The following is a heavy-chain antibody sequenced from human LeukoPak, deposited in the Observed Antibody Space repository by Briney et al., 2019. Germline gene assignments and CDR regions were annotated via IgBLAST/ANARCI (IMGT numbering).Heavy chain of an antibody. Sequence: ASVKVSCKASGYTFTNYGISWVRQAPGQGLDWMGWISAYNGNKVYAQELQGRVTMTTDTSTSTAYMELRSLRSDDTAVYYCARDRWSSSSSEGALDIWGQGTMVTVSS. CDR3: ARDRWSSSSSEGALDI. CDR2: ISAYNGNK. V-gene: IGHV1-18*01. CDR1: GYTFTNYG. D-gene: IGHD6-6*01. J-gene: IGHJ3*02.